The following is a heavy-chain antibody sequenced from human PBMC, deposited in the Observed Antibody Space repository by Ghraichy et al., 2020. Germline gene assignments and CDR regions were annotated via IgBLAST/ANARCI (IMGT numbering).Heavy chain of an antibody. CDR1: GGSISSSSYY. J-gene: IGHJ2*01. Sequence: SETLSLTCTVSGGSISSSSYYWGWIRQPPGKRLEWIGSIYYSGSTYYNPSLKSRVTISVDTSKNQFSLKLSSVTAADTAVYYCARPLQQPYYFSRISNWYFDLWGRGTLVTVSS. CDR3: ARPLQQPYYFSRISNWYFDL. V-gene: IGHV4-39*01. CDR2: IYYSGST. D-gene: IGHD6-13*01.